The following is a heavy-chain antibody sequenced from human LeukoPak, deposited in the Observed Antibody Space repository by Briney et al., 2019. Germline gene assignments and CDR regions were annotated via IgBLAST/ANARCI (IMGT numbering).Heavy chain of an antibody. J-gene: IGHJ5*02. V-gene: IGHV3-72*01. CDR3: ARGWFDP. Sequence: GGSLRLSCAASGFTFSDHYVDWVRQAPGKGLEWVGRSRNKDNSYTTDYAASVTGRFTISRDDSKNSLYLQMNSLKTEDTAVYYCARGWFDPWGQGTLVTVSS. CDR2: SRNKDNSYTT. CDR1: GFTFSDHY.